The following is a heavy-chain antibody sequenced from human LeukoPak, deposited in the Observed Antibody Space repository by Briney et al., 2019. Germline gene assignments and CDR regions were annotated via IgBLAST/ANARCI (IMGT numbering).Heavy chain of an antibody. Sequence: GESLKISCKGSGYNFTSYWIGWVRQMPGKGLEWMGIIYPGDSDTRYSPSFQGQVTISADKSISTAYLQWSSLKASDTAMYYCARVEIATITAYYFDYWGQGTLVTVSS. J-gene: IGHJ4*02. CDR3: ARVEIATITAYYFDY. D-gene: IGHD5-24*01. CDR2: IYPGDSDT. CDR1: GYNFTSYW. V-gene: IGHV5-51*01.